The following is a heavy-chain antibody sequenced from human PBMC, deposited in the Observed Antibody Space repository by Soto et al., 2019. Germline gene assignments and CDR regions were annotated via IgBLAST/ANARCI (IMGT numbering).Heavy chain of an antibody. V-gene: IGHV4-4*02. CDR2: IHHSGKT. D-gene: IGHD6-19*01. CDR1: GGPISSPNW. CDR3: ARNGYSSGWYHFDH. Sequence: PSETLSLTCAVSGGPISSPNWWTWVRQPPGEGLEWIGEIHHSGKTNYKSSLKGRVTMSVDKSKNQFSLKLSSVTAADTAVYYCARNGYSSGWYHFDHWGQGTLVTVSS. J-gene: IGHJ4*02.